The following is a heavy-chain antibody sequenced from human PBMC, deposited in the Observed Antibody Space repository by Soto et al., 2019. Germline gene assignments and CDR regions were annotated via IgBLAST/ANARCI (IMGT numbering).Heavy chain of an antibody. CDR2: INGRTGDT. V-gene: IGHV1-3*01. D-gene: IGHD3-10*01. Sequence: QVQLVQSGAEMTKPGASVRVSCKTSRYSFTYYALHWVRQAPGQRPEWMGWINGRTGDTKYSRKFQGRVTFTRDTSASAAYLDLSSLISEDTAVYYCARGLWFGEFHFDYWGQGSPVNVSS. CDR1: RYSFTYYA. J-gene: IGHJ4*02. CDR3: ARGLWFGEFHFDY.